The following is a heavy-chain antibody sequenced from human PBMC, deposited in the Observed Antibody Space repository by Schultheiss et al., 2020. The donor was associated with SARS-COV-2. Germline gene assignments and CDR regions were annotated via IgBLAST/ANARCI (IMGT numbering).Heavy chain of an antibody. CDR3: ARGDTGPYYYYYYGMDV. CDR2: MNPNSGNT. D-gene: IGHD2-8*02. V-gene: IGHV1-8*01. Sequence: ASVKVSCKASGYTFTSYDINWVRQATGQGLEWMGWMNPNSGNTGYAQKFQGRVTMTRNTSISTAYMELSSLRSEDTAVYYCARGDTGPYYYYYYGMDVWGQGTTVTVSS. CDR1: GYTFTSYD. J-gene: IGHJ6*02.